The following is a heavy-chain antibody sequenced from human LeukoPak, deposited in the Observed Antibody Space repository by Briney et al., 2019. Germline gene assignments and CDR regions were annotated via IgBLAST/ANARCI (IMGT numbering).Heavy chain of an antibody. V-gene: IGHV4-34*09. CDR3: ARGAPTVTTFFDY. D-gene: IGHD4-17*01. J-gene: IGHJ4*02. Sequence: SETLSLTCAVYGGSFSGYYWGWIRQPPGKGLEWIGEINHSGSTNYNPSLKSRVTISVDTSKNHFSLNLSSVTAADTAVYYCARGAPTVTTFFDYWGQGTLVTVSS. CDR2: INHSGST. CDR1: GGSFSGYY.